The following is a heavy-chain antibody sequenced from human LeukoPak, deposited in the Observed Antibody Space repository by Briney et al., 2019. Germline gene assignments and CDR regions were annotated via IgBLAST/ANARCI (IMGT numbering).Heavy chain of an antibody. J-gene: IGHJ4*02. Sequence: GGSLRLSCAASGFTFSSYSMNWVRQAPGKGLEWVSSISSSSSYIYYADSVKGRFTISRDNAKNSLYLQMNSLRAEDTAVYYCARESGGYYSNYVDYWGQGTLVTVSS. CDR2: ISSSSSYI. CDR1: GFTFSSYS. V-gene: IGHV3-21*01. D-gene: IGHD4-11*01. CDR3: ARESGGYYSNYVDY.